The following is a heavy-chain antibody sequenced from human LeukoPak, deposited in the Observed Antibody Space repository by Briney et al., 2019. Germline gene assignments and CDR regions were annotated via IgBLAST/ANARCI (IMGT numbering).Heavy chain of an antibody. CDR3: ARDQYYDFWSGYYRGYFDY. Sequence: PGGSLRLSCAASGFPFSSYGMHWVRQAPGKGLEWVAYIRYDGINEYYADSVKGRFTISRDISKKTLYLQMNSLRAEDTAVYYCARDQYYDFWSGYYRGYFDYWGQGTLVTVSS. CDR1: GFPFSSYG. CDR2: IRYDGINE. J-gene: IGHJ4*02. D-gene: IGHD3-3*01. V-gene: IGHV3-30*02.